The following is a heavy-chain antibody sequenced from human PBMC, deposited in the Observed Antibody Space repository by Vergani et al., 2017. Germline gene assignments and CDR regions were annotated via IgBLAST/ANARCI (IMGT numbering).Heavy chain of an antibody. CDR1: GFTFNEYY. J-gene: IGHJ6*02. CDR2: ISTSGTSI. V-gene: IGHV3-11*04. Sequence: QVQQVESGGGLVKPGGSLRLSCAASGFTFNEYYMSWIRQAPGKGLEWVSYISTSGTSIHYADSVKGRFTFSRDNAKNSLYLQMNSLRAEDTAVYYCARETYSSSWPPSYGMDVWGQGTTVTVSS. D-gene: IGHD6-13*01. CDR3: ARETYSSSWPPSYGMDV.